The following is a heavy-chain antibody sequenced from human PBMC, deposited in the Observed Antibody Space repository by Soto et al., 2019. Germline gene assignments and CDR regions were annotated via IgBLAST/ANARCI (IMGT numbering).Heavy chain of an antibody. J-gene: IGHJ4*02. CDR2: IGGSGGST. CDR1: GWTVCSSP. D-gene: IGHD2-15*01. CDR3: ANAPLYTPRTQYFGF. V-gene: IGHV3-23*01. Sequence: RLSGAACGWTVCSSPLNSYRQDQGKGLEWVSAIGGSGGSTYYADSVKGRFTISRDNSKNTLYLQMNSLRAEDTAVYYCANAPLYTPRTQYFGFSGQGTLVTVS.